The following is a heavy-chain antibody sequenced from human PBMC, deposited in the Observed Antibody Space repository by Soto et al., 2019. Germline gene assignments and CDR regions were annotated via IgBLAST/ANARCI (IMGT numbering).Heavy chain of an antibody. D-gene: IGHD1-26*01. J-gene: IGHJ6*02. CDR3: ARGGKSGSYTGYYYYYGMDV. CDR1: GYTFTSYG. V-gene: IGHV1-18*01. CDR2: ISAYNGNT. Sequence: GASVKVSCKASGYTFTSYGISWVRQAPGQGLEWMGWISAYNGNTNYAQKLQGRVTMTTDTSTSTAYMELRSLRSDDTAVYYCARGGKSGSYTGYYYYYGMDVWGQGTTVTVS.